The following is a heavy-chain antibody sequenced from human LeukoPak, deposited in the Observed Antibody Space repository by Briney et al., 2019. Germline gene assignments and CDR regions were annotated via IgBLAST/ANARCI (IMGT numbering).Heavy chain of an antibody. CDR2: IIPILGIA. D-gene: IGHD2-2*01. CDR3: AVSYCSSTSCYFGYYYGMDV. CDR1: GGTFSSYT. V-gene: IGHV1-69*02. J-gene: IGHJ6*02. Sequence: SVKVSCKASGGTFSSYTISWVRQAPGQGIEWMGRIIPILGIANYAQKFQGRVTITADKSTSTAYMELSSLRSEDTAVYYCAVSYCSSTSCYFGYYYGMDVWGQGTTVTVSS.